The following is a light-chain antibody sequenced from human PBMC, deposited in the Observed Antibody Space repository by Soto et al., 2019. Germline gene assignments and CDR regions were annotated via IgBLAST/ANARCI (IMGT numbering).Light chain of an antibody. CDR1: SSDVGVYNY. CDR2: DVS. J-gene: IGLJ1*01. CDR3: CSYAGSDTFV. Sequence: QSALTQPRSVSGSPGQSVTISCTGTSSDVGVYNYVSWYQQYPGKAPKIMIYDVSKRPSGVPDRFSGSKSDNTASLTISGLQAEDEADYYCCSYAGSDTFVFGIGTKVT. V-gene: IGLV2-11*01.